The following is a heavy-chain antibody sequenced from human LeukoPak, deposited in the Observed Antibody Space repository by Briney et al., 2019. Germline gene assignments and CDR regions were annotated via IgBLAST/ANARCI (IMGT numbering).Heavy chain of an antibody. V-gene: IGHV4-59*08. D-gene: IGHD6-19*01. CDR3: ARWDDSAWGFGN. CDR1: GGSISSYS. J-gene: IGHJ4*02. CDR2: ISHSGTT. Sequence: SETLSLTCTVSGGSISSYSWNWIRQSPGKGLEWVGYISHSGTTSYNSSLKSRVTISVDTSKNQLSLKLTSVTAADTAVYYCARWDDSAWGFGNWGPGTLVTVSS.